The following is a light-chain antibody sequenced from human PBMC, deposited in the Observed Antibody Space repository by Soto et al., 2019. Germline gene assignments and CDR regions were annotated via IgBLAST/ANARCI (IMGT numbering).Light chain of an antibody. CDR1: QSISSY. V-gene: IGKV1-39*01. Sequence: DIPMTQSPSSLSASVGDRVTITCRASQSISSYLNWNQQKPGKAPKLLIYAASSLQSGVPSRFSGSGSGTDFTLTISSLQPEDFATYYCQQSYSTPSTFGQGTRLEIK. CDR3: QQSYSTPST. J-gene: IGKJ5*01. CDR2: AAS.